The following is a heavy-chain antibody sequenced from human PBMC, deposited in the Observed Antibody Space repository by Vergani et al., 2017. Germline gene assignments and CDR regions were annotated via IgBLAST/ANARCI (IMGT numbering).Heavy chain of an antibody. Sequence: QVQLQESGPGLVKPSETLFLTCTVSGGSISSYYWSWIRQPAGKGLEWIGRIYTSGSTNYNPSLKSRVTMSVDTSKNQFSLKLSSVTAADTAVYYCAREGIAVPYNWFDPWGQGTLVTVSS. CDR3: AREGIAVPYNWFDP. D-gene: IGHD6-19*01. V-gene: IGHV4-4*07. CDR2: IYTSGST. J-gene: IGHJ5*02. CDR1: GGSISSYY.